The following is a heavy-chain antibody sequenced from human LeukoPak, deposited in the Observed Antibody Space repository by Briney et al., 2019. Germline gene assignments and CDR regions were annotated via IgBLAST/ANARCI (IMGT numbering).Heavy chain of an antibody. Sequence: PSETLSLTCTVSRGSISSSDYYWGWIRQPPGKGLEWIGIISYTGSTYYNTSLKSRVTISLDTSKNQFSLKLTSVTAADTALYYCTRHGRGGTDYWGQGTLSPSPQ. CDR2: ISYTGST. J-gene: IGHJ4*02. CDR1: RGSISSSDYY. V-gene: IGHV4-39*01. D-gene: IGHD1-26*01. CDR3: TRHGRGGTDY.